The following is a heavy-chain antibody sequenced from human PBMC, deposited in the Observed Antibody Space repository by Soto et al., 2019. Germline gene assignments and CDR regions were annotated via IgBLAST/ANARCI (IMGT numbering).Heavy chain of an antibody. CDR1: GASISGFY. Sequence: SATLSLTCTVSGASISGFYWSWIRKSAGKGLEWIGRIYATGTTDYNPSLKSRVMMSVDTSKKQFSLKLRSVTAADTAVYYCVRDGTKTLRDWFDPWGQGISVTVSS. CDR2: IYATGTT. CDR3: VRDGTKTLRDWFDP. V-gene: IGHV4-4*07. D-gene: IGHD1-1*01. J-gene: IGHJ5*02.